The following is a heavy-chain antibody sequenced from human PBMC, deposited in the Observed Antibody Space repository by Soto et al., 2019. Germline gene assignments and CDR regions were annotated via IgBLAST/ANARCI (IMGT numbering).Heavy chain of an antibody. CDR2: INQDGSEK. V-gene: IGHV3-7*05. Sequence: EVQLVESGGGLVQPGGSLRLSCGASGFTFRTYWLSWVRQVPGKGLEWVANINQDGSEKNYVDSVKGRFTISRDNAKNSLYLQMSSVRAEDTAIYYCARDGSTSWYSYDYHGMDVWGQGTTVTVSS. CDR1: GFTFRTYW. D-gene: IGHD5-18*01. CDR3: ARDGSTSWYSYDYHGMDV. J-gene: IGHJ6*02.